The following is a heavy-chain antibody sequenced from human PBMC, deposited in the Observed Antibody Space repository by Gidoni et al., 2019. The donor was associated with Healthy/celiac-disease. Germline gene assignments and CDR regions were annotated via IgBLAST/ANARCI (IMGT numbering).Heavy chain of an antibody. CDR3: ARGYCSGGSCPLYYYYGMDV. D-gene: IGHD2-15*01. CDR1: GGSISSYY. Sequence: QVQLQESGPGLVKPSETLSLTCTVSGGSISSYYWSWSRQPPGKGLEWIGYIYYSGSTNYNPSLKSRVTISVDTSKNQFSLKLSSVTAADTAVYYCARGYCSGGSCPLYYYYGMDVWGQGTTVTVSS. CDR2: IYYSGST. J-gene: IGHJ6*02. V-gene: IGHV4-59*08.